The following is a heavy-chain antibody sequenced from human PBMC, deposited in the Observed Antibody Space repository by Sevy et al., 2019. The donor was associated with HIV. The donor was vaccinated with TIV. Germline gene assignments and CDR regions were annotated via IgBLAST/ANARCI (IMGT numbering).Heavy chain of an antibody. CDR2: AHYSGRP. Sequence: SETLSLKCSVSGGSVNNHYWTWIRQSPGKGLEWLGYAHYSGRPEYNPSLKSRLTISLDMSKNQFSLQLDYVTAADTAIYYCATLGTNFDPRFDPWGQGTLVTVSS. D-gene: IGHD2-8*01. J-gene: IGHJ5*02. V-gene: IGHV4-59*02. CDR3: ATLGTNFDPRFDP. CDR1: GGSVNNHY.